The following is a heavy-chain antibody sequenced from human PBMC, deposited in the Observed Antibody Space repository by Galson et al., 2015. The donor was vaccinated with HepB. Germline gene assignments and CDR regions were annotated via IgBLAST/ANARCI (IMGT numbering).Heavy chain of an antibody. CDR2: IYYSGST. CDR3: ARPYYWYFDL. V-gene: IGHV4-39*01. J-gene: IGHJ2*01. CDR1: GGSISSSSYY. Sequence: SETLSLTCTVSGGSISSSSYYWGWVRQPPGKGLEWIGSIYYSGSTYYNPSLKSRVTISVDTSKNQFSLKLSSVTAADTAVYYCARPYYWYFDLWGRGTLVTVSS.